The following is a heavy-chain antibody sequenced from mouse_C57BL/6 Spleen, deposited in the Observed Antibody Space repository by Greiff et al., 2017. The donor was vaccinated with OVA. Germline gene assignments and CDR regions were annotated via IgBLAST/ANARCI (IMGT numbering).Heavy chain of an antibody. J-gene: IGHJ4*01. CDR2: ISSGSSTI. CDR1: GFTFSDYG. V-gene: IGHV5-17*01. D-gene: IGHD2-1*01. CDR3: ARGHYYGNYDYAMDY. Sequence: EVKLVESGGGLVKPGGSLKLSCAASGFTFSDYGMHWVRQAPEKGLEWVAYISSGSSTIYYADTVKGRFTISRDNAKNTLFLQMTSLRSEDTAVYYCARGHYYGNYDYAMDYWGQGTSVTVSS.